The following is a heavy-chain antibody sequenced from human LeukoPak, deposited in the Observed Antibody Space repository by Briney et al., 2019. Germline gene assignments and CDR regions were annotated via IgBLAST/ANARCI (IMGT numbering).Heavy chain of an antibody. CDR1: GFTFSNYG. CDR3: ATARNNYDYSGFSALDY. D-gene: IGHD5-12*01. J-gene: IGHJ4*02. Sequence: PGRSLRLSCVASGFTFSNYGMHWVRQAPGMGLEWVAVIWYDGSNKNYRDSVRGRFTISRDNFKNTLYLEVNSLRAEDTAVYYCATARNNYDYSGFSALDYWGQGTLVTVAS. V-gene: IGHV3-33*01. CDR2: IWYDGSNK.